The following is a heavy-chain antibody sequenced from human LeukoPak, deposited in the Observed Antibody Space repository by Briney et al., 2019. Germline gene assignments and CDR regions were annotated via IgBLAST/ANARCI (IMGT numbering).Heavy chain of an antibody. V-gene: IGHV5-51*01. Sequence: GESLKISCKASGYSFSSYWIGWVRQMPGKGLAWMGIIYPHDSYTRYSPSFQGQVTISADKSTGTAYLQWSSLKASDTAMYYCATQTDTNFDFWGQGTLVTVSS. CDR1: GYSFSSYW. D-gene: IGHD5-18*01. J-gene: IGHJ4*02. CDR2: IYPHDSYT. CDR3: ATQTDTNFDF.